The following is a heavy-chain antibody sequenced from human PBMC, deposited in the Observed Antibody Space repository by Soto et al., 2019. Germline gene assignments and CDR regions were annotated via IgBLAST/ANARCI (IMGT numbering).Heavy chain of an antibody. CDR1: GGSISSYF. CDR3: ANFTWYFDL. V-gene: IGHV4-59*01. J-gene: IGHJ2*01. Sequence: QVQLQESGPGLVKPSETLSLTCTVSGGSISSYFWSWIRQPPGKGLEWLGDIYYTGSTNYNPSLKSRVTISVDTSKNQVSLQLSSVTAADTAVYDGANFTWYFDLWGRGTLVTASS. CDR2: IYYTGST.